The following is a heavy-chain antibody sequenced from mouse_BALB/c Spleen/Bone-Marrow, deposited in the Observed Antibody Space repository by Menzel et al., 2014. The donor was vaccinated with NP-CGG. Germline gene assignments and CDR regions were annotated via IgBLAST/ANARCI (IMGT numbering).Heavy chain of an antibody. J-gene: IGHJ3*01. D-gene: IGHD2-14*01. CDR1: GFTFSDYF. Sequence: EVHLVESGGALVKPGGSPKLSCAASGFTFSDYFMYWVRQTPEKRLEWVATISDGGNYTCYPDSVKGRFTISRDNAKNNLHLQMNSLKSEDAAKYFCARDGDYRYAWFAFWGQGTLVTVSA. V-gene: IGHV5-4*02. CDR3: ARDGDYRYAWFAF. CDR2: ISDGGNYT.